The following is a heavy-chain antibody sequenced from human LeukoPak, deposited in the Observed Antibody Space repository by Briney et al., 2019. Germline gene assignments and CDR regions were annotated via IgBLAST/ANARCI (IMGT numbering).Heavy chain of an antibody. Sequence: SETLSLTCTVSGGSISGYYWSWIRQPPGKGLEYIAYIYYSGSTDYNPSLKSRVTISVDTSKNQFSLKLTSVTAADTAVYYCASSRSGRYYFDYWGPGTLVTVSS. D-gene: IGHD5-24*01. CDR1: GGSISGYY. V-gene: IGHV4-59*01. CDR3: ASSRSGRYYFDY. J-gene: IGHJ4*02. CDR2: IYYSGST.